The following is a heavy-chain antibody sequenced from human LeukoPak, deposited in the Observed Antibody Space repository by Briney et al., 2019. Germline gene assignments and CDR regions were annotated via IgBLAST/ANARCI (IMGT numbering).Heavy chain of an antibody. CDR2: INHSGST. J-gene: IGHJ4*02. CDR1: GGSFSGYY. D-gene: IGHD5-24*01. V-gene: IGHV4-34*01. Sequence: SETLSLTCAVYGGSFSGYYWSWIRQPPGKGLEWIGEINHSGSTNYNPSLKSRVTISVDTSKNQFSLKLSSVTAADTAVYYCARAGRGWLQTFDYWGQGTLVTVSS. CDR3: ARAGRGWLQTFDY.